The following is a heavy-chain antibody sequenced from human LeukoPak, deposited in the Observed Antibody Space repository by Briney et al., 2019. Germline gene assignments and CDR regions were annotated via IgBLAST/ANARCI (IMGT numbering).Heavy chain of an antibody. Sequence: PGGSLRLSCAASGFTFDDYAMHWVRQAPGKGLEWVSGISWNSGSIGYADSVKGRFTISRDNAKNSLYLQMNSLRAEDTALYYCAKDGDYYGSGSRADYWGQGTLVTVSS. CDR3: AKDGDYYGSGSRADY. D-gene: IGHD3-10*01. CDR1: GFTFDDYA. V-gene: IGHV3-9*01. CDR2: ISWNSGSI. J-gene: IGHJ4*02.